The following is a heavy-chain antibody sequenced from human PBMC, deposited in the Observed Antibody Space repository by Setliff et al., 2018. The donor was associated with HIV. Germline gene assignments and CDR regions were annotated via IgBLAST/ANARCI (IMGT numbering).Heavy chain of an antibody. CDR1: GGSLSGYY. CDR3: ARGRMATVLIRNWIDP. J-gene: IGHJ5*02. V-gene: IGHV4-34*01. Sequence: SETLSLTCAVYGGSLSGYYWTWIRQPPGRGLEWIGEINHSGSTNYNPSLKSRVTISIDTSKNQFSLKLSSVTAADTAMYYCARGRMATVLIRNWIDPWGQGSLVTVSS. D-gene: IGHD4-4*01. CDR2: INHSGST.